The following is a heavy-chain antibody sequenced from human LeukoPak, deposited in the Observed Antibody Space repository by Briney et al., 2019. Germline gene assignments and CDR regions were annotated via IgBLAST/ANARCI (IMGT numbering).Heavy chain of an antibody. V-gene: IGHV4-59*01. CDR3: ARSPAVYCSSTSCYPPSWFDP. D-gene: IGHD2-2*01. CDR1: GASMTSYY. CDR2: MYFGERT. J-gene: IGHJ5*02. Sequence: PSETLSLTCTVSGASMTSYYWTWIRQPPGKGLEWIGYMYFGERTNYNPSLKSRATISIDTSKKQFSLNLKSVTAADTAVYYCARSPAVYCSSTSCYPPSWFDPWGQGTLVTVSS.